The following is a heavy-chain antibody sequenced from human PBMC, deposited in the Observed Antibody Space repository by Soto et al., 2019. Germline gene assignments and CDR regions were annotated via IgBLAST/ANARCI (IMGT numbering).Heavy chain of an antibody. J-gene: IGHJ6*02. Sequence: QVQLQESGPGLVKPSQTLSLTCSVSGGSISSGGYYWSWIRQHPEKGLEWIGYVYNSGNTYYNPCLKGRVTISEDTSKNQFSLKLSSVTAADTAVYYCARNYYYGSGSSHYYYGMDVWGQGTTVTVSS. CDR2: VYNSGNT. V-gene: IGHV4-31*03. CDR1: GGSISSGGYY. D-gene: IGHD3-10*01. CDR3: ARNYYYGSGSSHYYYGMDV.